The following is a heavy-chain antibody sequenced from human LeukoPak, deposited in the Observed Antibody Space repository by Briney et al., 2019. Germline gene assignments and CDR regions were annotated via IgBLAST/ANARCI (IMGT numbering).Heavy chain of an antibody. J-gene: IGHJ4*02. Sequence: PSETLSLTCTLPGDSISRYNWSWIRQPAGKGLEWIGRIYTSGRTNYNTPPKSRVTMSVDTSRNQFSLKLSSVTAADTAVYYCARGLAVAGFDYWGQGTLVTVSS. V-gene: IGHV4-4*07. CDR2: IYTSGRT. D-gene: IGHD6-19*01. CDR1: GDSISRYN. CDR3: ARGLAVAGFDY.